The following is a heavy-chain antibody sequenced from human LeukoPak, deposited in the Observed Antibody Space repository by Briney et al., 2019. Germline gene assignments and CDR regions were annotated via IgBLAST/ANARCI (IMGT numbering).Heavy chain of an antibody. D-gene: IGHD6-6*01. CDR2: ISGSGGST. J-gene: IGHJ4*02. CDR3: AKLYSSSSYYFDY. Sequence: GGSLSLSCAASGFTFSSYAMSGVRQAPGKGLEWVSTISGSGGSTYYADSVKGRFTISRDNSKNTLYLQINSLRAEDTAVYYCAKLYSSSSYYFDYWGQGTLVTVSS. CDR1: GFTFSSYA. V-gene: IGHV3-23*01.